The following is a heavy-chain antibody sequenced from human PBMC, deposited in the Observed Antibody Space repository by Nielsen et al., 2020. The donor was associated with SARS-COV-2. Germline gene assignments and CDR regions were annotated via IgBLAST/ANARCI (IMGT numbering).Heavy chain of an antibody. CDR2: INWNGGST. CDR3: ARDDSSGYYPPYYGMDV. D-gene: IGHD3-22*01. J-gene: IGHJ6*02. V-gene: IGHV3-20*04. Sequence: GGSLRLSCAASGFTFDDYGMSWVRQAPGKGLDWVSGINWNGGSTGYADSVKGRFTISRDNAKNSLYLQMNSLRAEDTAVYYCARDDSSGYYPPYYGMDVWGQGTTVTVSS. CDR1: GFTFDDYG.